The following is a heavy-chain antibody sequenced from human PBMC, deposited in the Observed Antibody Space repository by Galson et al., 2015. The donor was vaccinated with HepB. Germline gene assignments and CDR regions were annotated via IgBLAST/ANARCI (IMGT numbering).Heavy chain of an antibody. D-gene: IGHD7-27*01. CDR3: ARGGERGNAFDI. V-gene: IGHV1-69*04. CDR1: GGTFSSYA. Sequence: SVKVSCKASGGTFSSYAISWVRQAPGQGLEWMGRIIPILGIANYAQKFQGRVTITADKSTSTAYMELSSLRSEDTAVYYCARGGERGNAFDIWGQGTMVTVSS. CDR2: IIPILGIA. J-gene: IGHJ3*02.